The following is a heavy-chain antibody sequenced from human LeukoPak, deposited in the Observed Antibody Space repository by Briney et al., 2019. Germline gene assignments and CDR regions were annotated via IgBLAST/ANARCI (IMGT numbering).Heavy chain of an antibody. J-gene: IGHJ5*02. CDR1: GGSISSYY. D-gene: IGHD3-10*01. CDR2: IYYSGST. V-gene: IGHV4-59*01. Sequence: SETLSLTCTVSGGSISSYYWSWIRQPPGKGLEWIGYIYYSGSTNYNPSLKSRVTISVDTSKNQFSLKLSSVTAADTAVYYCARGVRLNYYYGSGSYYYNWFDPWGQGTLVTASS. CDR3: ARGVRLNYYYGSGSYYYNWFDP.